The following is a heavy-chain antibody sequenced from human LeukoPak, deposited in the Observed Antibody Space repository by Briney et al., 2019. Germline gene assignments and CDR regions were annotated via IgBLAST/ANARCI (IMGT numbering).Heavy chain of an antibody. D-gene: IGHD3-3*01. J-gene: IGHJ4*02. Sequence: SETLSLTCTVSGGSISSSSYYWGWIRQPLGKGLEWIGSIYYSGSTYYNPSLKSRVTISVDTSKNQFSLKLSSVTAADTAVYYCARDRFSFDYWGQGTLVTVSS. CDR1: GGSISSSSYY. V-gene: IGHV4-39*02. CDR2: IYYSGST. CDR3: ARDRFSFDY.